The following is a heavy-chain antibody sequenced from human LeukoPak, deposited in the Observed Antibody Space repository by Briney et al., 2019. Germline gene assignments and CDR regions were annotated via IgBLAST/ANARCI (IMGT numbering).Heavy chain of an antibody. D-gene: IGHD6-13*01. CDR2: ISSSSSYI. CDR3: ARDRRSSWYY. CDR1: GFTFSSYS. V-gene: IGHV3-21*01. Sequence: GGSLRLSCAASGFTFSSYSMNWVRQAPGKGLEWVSSISSSSSYIYYADSVKGLFTISRDNAKNSLYLQMNSLRAEDTAVYYCARDRRSSWYYWGQGTLVTVSS. J-gene: IGHJ4*02.